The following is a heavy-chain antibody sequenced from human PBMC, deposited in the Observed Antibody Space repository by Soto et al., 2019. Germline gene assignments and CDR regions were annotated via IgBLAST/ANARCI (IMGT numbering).Heavy chain of an antibody. D-gene: IGHD2-2*01. CDR3: ARGGLVVPAAAEADY. CDR1: GYTFTSYG. CDR2: ISPYNGNT. V-gene: IGHV1-18*04. Sequence: QVQLVQSGTEVKKPGASVKVSCKASGYTFTSYGFNWVRQAPGQGLEWMGWISPYNGNTNYAQKFQGRVTMTTDTSTNTAYMELRSLTSDETAVYYCARGGLVVPAAAEADYWGQGTLVSVSS. J-gene: IGHJ4*02.